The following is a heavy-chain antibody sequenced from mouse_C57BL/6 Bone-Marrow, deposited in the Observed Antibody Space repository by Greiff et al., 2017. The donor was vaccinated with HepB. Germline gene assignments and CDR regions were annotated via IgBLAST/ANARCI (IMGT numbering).Heavy chain of an antibody. D-gene: IGHD1-1*01. Sequence: QVQLQQSGAELVKPGASVKMSCKASGYTFTSYWINWVKQRPGQGLEWIGDIYPGSGSTNYNEKFKSKATLTVDTSTSTAYMQLSSLTSEDSAVYYCARRDYYGSSSSYWGQGTLVTVSA. CDR1: GYTFTSYW. CDR2: IYPGSGST. V-gene: IGHV1-55*01. J-gene: IGHJ3*01. CDR3: ARRDYYGSSSSY.